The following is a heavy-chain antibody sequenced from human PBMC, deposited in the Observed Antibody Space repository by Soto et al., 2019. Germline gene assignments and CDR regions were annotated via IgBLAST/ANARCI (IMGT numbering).Heavy chain of an antibody. CDR2: INPNSGNT. V-gene: IGHV1-8*01. Sequence: ASVKVSCKASGYNFTSYDINWVRPAIEKGLEWMGWINPNSGNTGYAQKFQGRVTMNRNTCISTAYMELSSLRSEDTAVYYCARGGSITIFGGFDPWGQGTLGTVSS. CDR3: ARGGSITIFGGFDP. D-gene: IGHD3-3*01. J-gene: IGHJ5*02. CDR1: GYNFTSYD.